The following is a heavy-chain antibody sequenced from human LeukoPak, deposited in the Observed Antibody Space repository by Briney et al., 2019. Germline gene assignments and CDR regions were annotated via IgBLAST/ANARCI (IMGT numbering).Heavy chain of an antibody. CDR1: GFTGSSRF. CDR2: TYYSGST. V-gene: IGHV4-59*02. D-gene: IGHD3-3*01. J-gene: IGHJ4*02. Sequence: PGGSLRLSCVASGFTGSSRFRSWIRQPPGKGLVWMGYTYYSGSTNYNPSLKSRVTISVDTSKNQFSLKLSSVTAADTAVYYCARGSYDFWSGYPKYYFDYWGQGTLVTVSS. CDR3: ARGSYDFWSGYPKYYFDY.